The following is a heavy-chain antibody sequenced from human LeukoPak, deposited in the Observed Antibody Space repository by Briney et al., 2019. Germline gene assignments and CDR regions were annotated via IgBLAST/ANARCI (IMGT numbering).Heavy chain of an antibody. V-gene: IGHV1-2*02. Sequence: GASVKVSCKASGYTFTGYYMHWVRQAPGQGLEWMGWINPNSGGTNYAQKFQGRVTMTRDTSISTADMEMSRLRSDDTAVYYCARETGEQWLPQYWGQGTLVTVSS. CDR2: INPNSGGT. J-gene: IGHJ4*02. CDR3: ARETGEQWLPQY. D-gene: IGHD6-19*01. CDR1: GYTFTGYY.